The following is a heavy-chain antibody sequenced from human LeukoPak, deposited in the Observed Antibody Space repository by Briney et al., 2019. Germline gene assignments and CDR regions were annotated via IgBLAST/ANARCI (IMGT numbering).Heavy chain of an antibody. J-gene: IGHJ6*02. CDR1: GFTFSNYA. CDR2: ISSNGGST. CDR3: ARGLRAYYYYGMDV. Sequence: GGSLRLSCAASGFTFSNYAMHWVRQALGEGLEYVSAISSNGGSTYYADSVKGRFTISRDNSKNTLFLQMGSLRVEDMAVYYCARGLRAYYYYGMDVWGQGTTVTVSS. D-gene: IGHD3-3*01. V-gene: IGHV3-64*02.